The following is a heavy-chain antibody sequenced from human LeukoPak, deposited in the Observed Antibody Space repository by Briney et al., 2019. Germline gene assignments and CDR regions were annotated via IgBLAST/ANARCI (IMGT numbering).Heavy chain of an antibody. CDR3: AKGNGMIVPACFDN. D-gene: IGHD2-2*01. CDR1: GFTFSGSA. CDR2: ISGGGSNT. V-gene: IGHV3-23*01. Sequence: GGSLRLSCTASGFTFSGSAMSWVRQAPGKGLEWVSAISGGGSNTYYADSVKGHFTISRDNSKNTLYLQINSLRAEDTAVYYCAKGNGMIVPACFDNWGQGTLVTVSS. J-gene: IGHJ4*02.